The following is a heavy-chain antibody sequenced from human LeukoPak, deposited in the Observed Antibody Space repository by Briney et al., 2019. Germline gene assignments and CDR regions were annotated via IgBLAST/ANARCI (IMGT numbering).Heavy chain of an antibody. CDR1: GYTFTSYY. CDR2: INPSGGST. D-gene: IGHD3-22*01. CDR3: ARDLDSSGYYPSFDY. V-gene: IGHV1-46*03. J-gene: IGHJ4*02. Sequence: ASVKFSCKASGYTFTSYYMHWVRQAPGQGLEWMGIINPSGGSTSYAQKFQGRVTMTRDTSTSTVYMELSSLRSEDTAVYYCARDLDSSGYYPSFDYWGQGTLVTVSS.